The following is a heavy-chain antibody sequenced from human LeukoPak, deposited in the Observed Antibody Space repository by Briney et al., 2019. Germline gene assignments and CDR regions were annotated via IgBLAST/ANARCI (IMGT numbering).Heavy chain of an antibody. J-gene: IGHJ4*02. CDR2: IYYSGST. D-gene: IGHD3-3*01. Sequence: SETLSLTCTVSGGSISSGDYYWSWIRQPPGKGLEWIGYIYYSGSTYYNPSLKSRVTISVDTSKNQFSLKLSSVTAADTAVYYCASSIFGVGNFDYWGQGTLVTVSS. V-gene: IGHV4-30-4*08. CDR1: GGSISSGDYY. CDR3: ASSIFGVGNFDY.